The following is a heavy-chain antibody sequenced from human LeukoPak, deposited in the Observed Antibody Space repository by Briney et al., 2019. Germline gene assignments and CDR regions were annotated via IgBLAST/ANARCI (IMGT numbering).Heavy chain of an antibody. CDR1: GFTFSSYA. CDR3: ATRGYCSGTSCYAPQP. J-gene: IGHJ5*02. D-gene: IGHD2-2*01. Sequence: GGSLRLSCAASGFTFSSYAMNWVRQAPGKGLEWVSGIGYTGDTTFYADSVKGRFTVSRDSSKNTLFLHMNSLRAEDTAVYYCATRGYCSGTSCYAPQPWGQGTLVTVSS. V-gene: IGHV3-23*01. CDR2: IGYTGDTT.